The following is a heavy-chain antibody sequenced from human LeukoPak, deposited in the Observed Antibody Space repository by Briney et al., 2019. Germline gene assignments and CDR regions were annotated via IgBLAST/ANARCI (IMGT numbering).Heavy chain of an antibody. J-gene: IGHJ4*02. D-gene: IGHD3-3*01. Sequence: PGGSLRLSCAASGFTFSSYAMSWVRQAPGKGLEWVSAISGSGGSTYYADSVKGRFTISRDNSKNTLYLQMNSLRAEDTAVYYCAKSFNYDFWSGYYVNYWGQGTLVTVSS. CDR2: ISGSGGST. V-gene: IGHV3-23*01. CDR3: AKSFNYDFWSGYYVNY. CDR1: GFTFSSYA.